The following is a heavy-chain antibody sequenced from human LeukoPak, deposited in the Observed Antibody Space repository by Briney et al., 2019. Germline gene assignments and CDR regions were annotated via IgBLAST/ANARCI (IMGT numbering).Heavy chain of an antibody. CDR2: IIPIFGTA. Sequence: SVKVSCKASGGTFSSYAISWVRQAPGQGLEWMGGIIPIFGTANYAQKFQGRVTITADESTSTAYMELSSLRSEDTAVYYCARGSAWGNYYYYYMDVWGKGTTVTISS. CDR3: ARGSAWGNYYYYYMDV. J-gene: IGHJ6*03. D-gene: IGHD7-27*01. V-gene: IGHV1-69*13. CDR1: GGTFSSYA.